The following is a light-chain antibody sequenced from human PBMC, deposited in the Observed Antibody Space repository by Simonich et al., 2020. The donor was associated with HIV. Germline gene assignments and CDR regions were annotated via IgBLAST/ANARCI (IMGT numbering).Light chain of an antibody. V-gene: IGKV3-15*01. Sequence: EIVMTQSPAPLSVSPGERATLSCRARQSGNSNLAWYQQKPGLPPRLLIYGAFTRATGIPARFSGSGSGTEFTLTISSMQSEDFAVYSCQQYNDWPTFGGGTKVEIK. CDR1: QSGNSN. J-gene: IGKJ4*01. CDR3: QQYNDWPT. CDR2: GAF.